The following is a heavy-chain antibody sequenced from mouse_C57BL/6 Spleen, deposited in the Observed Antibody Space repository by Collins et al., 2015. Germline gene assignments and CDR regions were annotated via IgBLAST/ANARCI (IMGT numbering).Heavy chain of an antibody. CDR3: ARWGDSYYFDY. J-gene: IGHJ2*01. CDR1: GYSFTGYY. V-gene: IGHV1-26*01. Sequence: EVQLQQSGPELVKPGASVKISCKASGYSFTGYYMHWVKQSHVKSLEWIGRINPYNGATSYNQNFKDKASLTVDKSSSTAYMELHSLTSEDSAVYYCARWGDSYYFDYWGQGTTLTVSS. CDR2: INPYNGAT.